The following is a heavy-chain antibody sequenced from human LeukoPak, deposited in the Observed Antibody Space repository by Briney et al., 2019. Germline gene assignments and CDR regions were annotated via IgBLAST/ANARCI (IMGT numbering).Heavy chain of an antibody. V-gene: IGHV1-18*01. D-gene: IGHD2-2*01. CDR1: GYTLTNFG. CDR3: AREGYCSSTSSPKQRYYYYYGMDV. CDR2: ISAYNGNT. Sequence: ASVKVSCKASGYTLTNFGISWVRQAPGQGLEWMGWISAYNGNTNYAQKLQGRVTMTTDTSTSTAYMELRSLRSDDTAVYYCAREGYCSSTSSPKQRYYYYYGMDVWGQGTTVTVSS. J-gene: IGHJ6*02.